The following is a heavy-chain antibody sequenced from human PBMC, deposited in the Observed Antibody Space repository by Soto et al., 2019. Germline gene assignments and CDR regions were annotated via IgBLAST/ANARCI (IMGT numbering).Heavy chain of an antibody. CDR1: GGSISSDY. V-gene: IGHV4-59*08. Sequence: SETLSLTCTVSGGSISSDYWSWIRQPPGKGLEWIGYIYSSGSTNYNPSLKSRVTISVDTSKKQVSLELSSVTAADTAVYYCATTYGSGWYHFDYWSQGTLVTVSS. CDR3: ATTYGSGWYHFDY. J-gene: IGHJ4*02. D-gene: IGHD6-19*01. CDR2: IYSSGST.